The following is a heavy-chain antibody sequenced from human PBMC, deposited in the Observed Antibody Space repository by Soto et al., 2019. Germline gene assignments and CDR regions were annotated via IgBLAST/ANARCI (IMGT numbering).Heavy chain of an antibody. V-gene: IGHV2-5*01. CDR1: GFSLSTSGVG. Sequence: QITLKESGPTLVKPTQTLTLTCTFSGFSLSTSGVGVGWIRQPPGKALEWLALIYWNDDKRYSPSLKSRLTITKDTSKNQVVLTMTNMDPVDTATYYCAHKGPSYYDFWSGYYAFQNWFDPWGQGTLVTVSS. CDR2: IYWNDDK. J-gene: IGHJ5*02. D-gene: IGHD3-3*01. CDR3: AHKGPSYYDFWSGYYAFQNWFDP.